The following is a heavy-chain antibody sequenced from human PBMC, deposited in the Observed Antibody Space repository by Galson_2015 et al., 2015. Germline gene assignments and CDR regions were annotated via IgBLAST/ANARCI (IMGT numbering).Heavy chain of an antibody. V-gene: IGHV3-7*03. D-gene: IGHD1-7*01. J-gene: IGHJ1*01. CDR3: ATDLGITGTTARAEFFQH. CDR1: GFSFNNYW. CDR2: IKQDASEK. Sequence: SLRLSCAASGFSFNNYWMNWVRQAPGKGLEWVANIKQDASEKYYAAPVKGRFTISRDDSKNTLYLQMNSLKTEDTAVYFCATDLGITGTTARAEFFQHWGQGTLVTVSS.